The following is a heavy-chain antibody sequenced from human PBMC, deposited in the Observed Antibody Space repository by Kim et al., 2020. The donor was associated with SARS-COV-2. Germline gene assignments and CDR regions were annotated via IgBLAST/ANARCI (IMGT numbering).Heavy chain of an antibody. CDR3: AKNFGSGWLAPFDY. D-gene: IGHD6-19*01. Sequence: DAVERRFTISSDNSNNPLYLHMNSLRAEDTAVYYCAKNFGSGWLAPFDYWGQGTLVTVSS. J-gene: IGHJ4*02. V-gene: IGHV3-23*01.